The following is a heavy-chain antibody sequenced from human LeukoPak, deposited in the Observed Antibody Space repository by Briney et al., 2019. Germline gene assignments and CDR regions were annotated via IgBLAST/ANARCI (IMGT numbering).Heavy chain of an antibody. CDR2: LRYDGSSK. CDR3: ARGPNSNPAAITPDYYYYGMDV. CDR1: GFTFSNSG. D-gene: IGHD2-2*01. Sequence: GGSLRLSCAASGFTFSNSGMHWVRQAPGKGLEWVSFLRYDGSSKFYTDSVQGRFTISRDNSKNTLYLQMNSLRAEDTAVYYCARGPNSNPAAITPDYYYYGMDVWGQGTTVTVSS. J-gene: IGHJ6*02. V-gene: IGHV3-30*02.